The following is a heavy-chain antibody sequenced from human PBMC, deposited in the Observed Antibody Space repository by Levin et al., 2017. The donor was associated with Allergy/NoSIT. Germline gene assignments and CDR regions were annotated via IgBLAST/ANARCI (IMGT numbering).Heavy chain of an antibody. V-gene: IGHV3-9*01. CDR3: AKDQSYSSSGNFDY. J-gene: IGHJ4*02. CDR2: ISWNSGSI. Sequence: LSLTCAASGFPFDDSAMHWVRQAPGKGLEWVSGISWNSGSIGYADSVKGRFTISRDNAKNSLYLQMNSLRAEDTALYYCAKDQSYSSSGNFDYWGQGTLVTVSS. CDR1: GFPFDDSA. D-gene: IGHD6-13*01.